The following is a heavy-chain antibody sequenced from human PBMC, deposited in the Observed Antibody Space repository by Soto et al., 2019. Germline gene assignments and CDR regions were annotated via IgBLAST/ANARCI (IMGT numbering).Heavy chain of an antibody. CDR2: IWYDGSNK. D-gene: IGHD3-10*01. CDR1: GFTFSSYG. V-gene: IGHV3-33*01. Sequence: QVQLVESGGGVVQPGRSLRLSCAASGFTFSSYGMHWVRQAPGKGLEWVAVIWYDGSNKYYADSVKGRFTISRDNSKNTLYLQVNSLRAEDTAVYYCARDYYGSGSSRGLGLFDYWGQGTLVTVSS. CDR3: ARDYYGSGSSRGLGLFDY. J-gene: IGHJ4*02.